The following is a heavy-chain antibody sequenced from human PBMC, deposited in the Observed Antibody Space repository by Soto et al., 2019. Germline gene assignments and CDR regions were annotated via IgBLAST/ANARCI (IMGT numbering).Heavy chain of an antibody. CDR3: ARLPNKSPQN. Sequence: EVHLVESGGGLVQPGGSLRLSCVASGFTFSSYWMHWVRQAPGKGLVWVSSISNDGSSIYADPVKGRFTISRDLAKNTLYLQMNSLRAKDTAVYYCARLPNKSPQNWGQGTLVIVSP. J-gene: IGHJ1*01. CDR1: GFTFSSYW. CDR2: ISNDGSS. V-gene: IGHV3-74*01.